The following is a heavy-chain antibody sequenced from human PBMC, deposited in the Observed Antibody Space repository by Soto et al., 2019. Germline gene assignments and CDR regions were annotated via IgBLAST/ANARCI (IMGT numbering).Heavy chain of an antibody. CDR1: GYTFTSYG. CDR2: VSAYNGDT. Sequence: QPQLVQSGAEVKKPGASVTVSCKASGYTFTSYGISWVRQAPGQGLEWMGWVSAYNGDTNYAQNFQGRVTMTTDTSTSTAYMDLRSLSSDDTATYYCARDRGYCDNGVCFRYDYWGQGTLVTVSS. V-gene: IGHV1-18*01. CDR3: ARDRGYCDNGVCFRYDY. J-gene: IGHJ4*02. D-gene: IGHD2-8*01.